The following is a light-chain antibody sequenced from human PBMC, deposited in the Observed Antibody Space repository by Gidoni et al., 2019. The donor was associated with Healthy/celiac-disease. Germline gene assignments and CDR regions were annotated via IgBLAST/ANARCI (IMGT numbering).Light chain of an antibody. V-gene: IGKV1-33*01. J-gene: IGKJ3*01. Sequence: DIKMTQSPSSLSASVGDRVNITCQASQDISNNLNWYQQKPGKAPKLLIYDASNLETGVPSRFRGSGFGTDFTFTISSLQPEDIATYYCQQYDNLPFTFGPXTKVDIK. CDR1: QDISNN. CDR3: QQYDNLPFT. CDR2: DAS.